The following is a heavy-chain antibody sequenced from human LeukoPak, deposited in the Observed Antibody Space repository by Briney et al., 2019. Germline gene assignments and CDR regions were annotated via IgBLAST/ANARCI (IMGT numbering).Heavy chain of an antibody. D-gene: IGHD1-7*01. J-gene: IGHJ3*02. V-gene: IGHV3-66*01. CDR1: GFTVSRNY. CDR2: IYSGGST. Sequence: GGSLRLSCAASGFTVSRNYMSWVRQAPGKGLEWVSVIYSGGSTYYADSVKGRFTISRDNSKNTLYLQMNSLRAEDTAVYYCARSWYNWNYVGAFDIWGQGTMVTVSS. CDR3: ARSWYNWNYVGAFDI.